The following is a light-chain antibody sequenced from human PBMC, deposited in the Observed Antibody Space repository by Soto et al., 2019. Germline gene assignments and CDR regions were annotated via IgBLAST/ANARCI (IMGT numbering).Light chain of an antibody. CDR3: QQSYSTPWT. V-gene: IGKV1-39*01. CDR1: QSISSY. J-gene: IGKJ1*01. Sequence: DIQMTQSPSSLSASVGDRVTITCRASQSISSYVSWYQKKPGKAPKLLIYAASSLQSGVPSRFSGSGSGTDFTLTISSLQPEDFATYYCQQSYSTPWTFGQGTKVDIK. CDR2: AAS.